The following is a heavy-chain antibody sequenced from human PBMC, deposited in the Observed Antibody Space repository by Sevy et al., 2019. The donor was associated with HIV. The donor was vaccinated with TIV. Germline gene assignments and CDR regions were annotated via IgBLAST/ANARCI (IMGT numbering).Heavy chain of an antibody. CDR2: IYDSGSS. V-gene: IGHV4-59*01. Sequence: SETLSLTCTVSGGSIIGYYWSWIRQPPGKGLEWIGYIYDSGSSNYNPSLKSRVTISMDASKNQFSLKLSSVTAADTAVYYCARDVAGYYYYSMDVWGQGTTVTVSS. CDR1: GGSIIGYY. J-gene: IGHJ6*02. CDR3: ARDVAGYYYYSMDV. D-gene: IGHD2-21*01.